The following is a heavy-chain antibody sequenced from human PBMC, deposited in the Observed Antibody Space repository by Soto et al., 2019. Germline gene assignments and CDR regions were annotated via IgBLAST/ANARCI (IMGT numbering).Heavy chain of an antibody. J-gene: IGHJ4*02. V-gene: IGHV3-21*06. CDR1: GFTFTRYS. Sequence: VGSLRLSCAASGFTFTRYSMNWVRQAPGKGLEWVSSISSTTNYIYYGDSMKGRFTISRDNAKNSLYLEMNSLRAEDTAVYYCARESEDLTSNFDYWGQGTLVTVSS. CDR3: ARESEDLTSNFDY. CDR2: ISSTTNYI.